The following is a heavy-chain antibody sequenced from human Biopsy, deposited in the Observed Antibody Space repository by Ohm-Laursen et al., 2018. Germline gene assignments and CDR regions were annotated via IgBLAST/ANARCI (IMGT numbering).Heavy chain of an antibody. V-gene: IGHV3-23*01. CDR3: VKQWGGYNFDS. CDR2: IDVGDYNT. D-gene: IGHD1-14*01. Sequence: SLRPSCAASGFTFHTYAMNWVRQAPGKGLEWVAHIDVGDYNTYYADSVRGRFTISRDNSKQMVHLEINSLTADDTAVYYCVKQWGGYNFDSWGQGTLVTVSS. CDR1: GFTFHTYA. J-gene: IGHJ5*01.